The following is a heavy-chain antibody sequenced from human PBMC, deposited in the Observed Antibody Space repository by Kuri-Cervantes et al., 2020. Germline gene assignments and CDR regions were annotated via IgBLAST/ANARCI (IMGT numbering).Heavy chain of an antibody. V-gene: IGHV3-21*01. D-gene: IGHD3-10*01. Sequence: GESLKISCAASGFTFSSYSMNWVRQAPGKGLEWVSSISSSSSYIYYADSVKGRFTISRDNAKNSLYLQMNSLRAEDTAVYYCARDKGSGPVYLDYWGQGTLVTVSS. CDR2: ISSSSSYI. CDR1: GFTFSSYS. CDR3: ARDKGSGPVYLDY. J-gene: IGHJ4*02.